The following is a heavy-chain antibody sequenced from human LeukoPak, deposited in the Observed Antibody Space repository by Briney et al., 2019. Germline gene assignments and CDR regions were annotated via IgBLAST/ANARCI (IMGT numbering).Heavy chain of an antibody. V-gene: IGHV4-39*01. CDR3: ARRKDGYSFDY. Sequence: PSETLSLTCTVSGGSISSSSYYWGWIRQPPGKGLEWIGSIYYSRSTYYNPSLKSRVTISVDTSKNQFSLKLSSVTAADTAVYYCARRKDGYSFDYWGQGTLVTVSS. CDR1: GGSISSSSYY. D-gene: IGHD3-22*01. CDR2: IYYSRST. J-gene: IGHJ4*02.